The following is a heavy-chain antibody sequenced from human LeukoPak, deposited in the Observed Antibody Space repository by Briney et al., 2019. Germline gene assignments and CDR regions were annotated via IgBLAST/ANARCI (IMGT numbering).Heavy chain of an antibody. CDR2: INPNSGGT. CDR3: ARDDCGGNSGDFDY. J-gene: IGHJ4*02. CDR1: GYSFSDYY. V-gene: IGHV1-2*02. Sequence: ASVKVSCKASGYSFSDYYIHWVRQAPGQGLEWMGWINPNSGGTHYAQKFQGRVTMTRDTSITTVYMELSRLRSDDTAVYYCARDDCGGNSGDFDYWGQGTLVTVSS. D-gene: IGHD4-23*01.